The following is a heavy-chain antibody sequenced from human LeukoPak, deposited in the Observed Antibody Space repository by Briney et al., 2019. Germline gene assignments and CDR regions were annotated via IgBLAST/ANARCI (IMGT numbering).Heavy chain of an antibody. CDR1: GYTFTSYA. Sequence: GASVKVSCKASGYTFTSYAMHWVRQAPGQRLEWMGWINAGNGNTKYSQEFQGRVTITRDTSTSTAYMELRSLRSDDTAVYYCARGFHGDYPQSDYWGQGTQVTVSS. D-gene: IGHD4-17*01. CDR3: ARGFHGDYPQSDY. V-gene: IGHV1-3*01. J-gene: IGHJ4*02. CDR2: INAGNGNT.